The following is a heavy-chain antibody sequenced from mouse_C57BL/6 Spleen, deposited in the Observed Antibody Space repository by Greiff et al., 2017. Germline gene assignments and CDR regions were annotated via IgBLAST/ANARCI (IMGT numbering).Heavy chain of an antibody. CDR2: INPNNGGT. J-gene: IGHJ2*01. V-gene: IGHV1-18*01. CDR1: GYTFTDYN. CDR3: ARLGLWLRQDYFDY. Sequence: EVQLQESGPELVKPGASVKIPCKASGYTFTDYNMDWVKQSHGKSLEWIGDINPNNGGTIYNQKFKGKATLTVDKSSSTAYMELRSLTSEDTAVYYCARLGLWLRQDYFDYWGQGTTLTVSS. D-gene: IGHD2-2*01.